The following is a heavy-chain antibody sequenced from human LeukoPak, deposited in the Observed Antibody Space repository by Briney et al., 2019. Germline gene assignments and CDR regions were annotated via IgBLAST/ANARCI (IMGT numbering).Heavy chain of an antibody. Sequence: GGSLRLSCAASGFTFSSYWMSWVRQAPGKGLEWVANIKQDGSEKYYVDSVKSRFTISRDNAKNSLYLQMNSLRAEDTAVYYCARDLRDPYGSSTPFAWDYWGQGTLVTVSS. V-gene: IGHV3-7*01. CDR1: GFTFSSYW. CDR2: IKQDGSEK. CDR3: ARDLRDPYGSSTPFAWDY. D-gene: IGHD6-6*01. J-gene: IGHJ4*02.